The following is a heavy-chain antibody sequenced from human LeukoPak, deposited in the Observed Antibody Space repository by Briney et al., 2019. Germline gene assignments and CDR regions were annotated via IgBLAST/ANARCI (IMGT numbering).Heavy chain of an antibody. V-gene: IGHV3-23*01. Sequence: GGSLRLSCAASGFTFSSYGMSWVRQAPGKGLEWVSGISGSGGSTYYADSVKGRFTISRDNSKNSLYLQMNSLRAEDTAVYYCAELGITMIGGVWGKGTTVTISS. J-gene: IGHJ6*04. D-gene: IGHD3-10*02. CDR2: ISGSGGST. CDR1: GFTFSSYG. CDR3: AELGITMIGGV.